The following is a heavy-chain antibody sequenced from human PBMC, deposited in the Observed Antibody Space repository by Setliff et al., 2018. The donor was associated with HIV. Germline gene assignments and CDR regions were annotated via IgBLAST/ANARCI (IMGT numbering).Heavy chain of an antibody. J-gene: IGHJ3*01. V-gene: IGHV1-69*02. CDR3: ARVNSDAFDV. Sequence: SVKVSCKASRSTFNSHTINWVRQAPGQGLDWMGRIIPILGVANYAQRFQGKVTITADRSTSTAYMELSSLRSEDTAVYYCARVNSDAFDVWGQGTKVTVSS. CDR1: RSTFNSHT. CDR2: IIPILGVA.